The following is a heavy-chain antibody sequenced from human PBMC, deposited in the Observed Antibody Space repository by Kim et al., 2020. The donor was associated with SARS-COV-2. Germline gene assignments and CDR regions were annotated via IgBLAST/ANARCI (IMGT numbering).Heavy chain of an antibody. CDR2: IIPIFGTA. CDR3: ARDDYGVHTLDY. V-gene: IGHV1-69*13. J-gene: IGHJ4*02. CDR1: GGTFSSYA. Sequence: SVKVSCKASGGTFSSYAISWVRQAPGQGLEWMGGIIPIFGTANYAQKFQGRVTITADESTSTAYMELSSLRSEDTAVYYCARDDYGVHTLDYWGQGTLVTVSS. D-gene: IGHD4-17*01.